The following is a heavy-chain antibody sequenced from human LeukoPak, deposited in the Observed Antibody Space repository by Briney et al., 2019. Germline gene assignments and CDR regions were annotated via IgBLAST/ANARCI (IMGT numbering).Heavy chain of an antibody. D-gene: IGHD2-2*01. J-gene: IGHJ6*02. CDR1: GFTFDDYA. CDR3: AKGMGYCSSTSCSPRGYYYYGMDV. V-gene: IGHV3-9*01. CDR2: ISWNSGSI. Sequence: GGSLRLSCAASGFTFDDYAMHWVRQAPGKGLEWVSGISWNSGSIGYADSVKGRFTISRDNAKNSLYLQMNSLRAEDTALYYCAKGMGYCSSTSCSPRGYYYYGMDVWGQGTTVTVSS.